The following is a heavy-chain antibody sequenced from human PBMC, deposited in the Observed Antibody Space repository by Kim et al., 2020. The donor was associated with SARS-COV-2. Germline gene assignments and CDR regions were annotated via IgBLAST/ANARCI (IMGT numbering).Heavy chain of an antibody. V-gene: IGHV1-24*01. CDR3: ATAPVAMGAFDI. D-gene: IGHD6-19*01. CDR2: FDPEDGET. J-gene: IGHJ3*02. Sequence: ASVKVYCKVSGYTLTELSMHWVRQAPGKGLEWMGGFDPEDGETIYAQKFQGRVTMTEDTSTDTAYMELSSLRSEDTAVYYCATAPVAMGAFDIWGQGTMVTVSS. CDR1: GYTLTELS.